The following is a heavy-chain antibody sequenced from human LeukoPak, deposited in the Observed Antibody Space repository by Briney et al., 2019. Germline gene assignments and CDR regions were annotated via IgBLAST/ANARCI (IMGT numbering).Heavy chain of an antibody. CDR3: AKVVGREAMIVVVLDY. CDR1: GFTFSSYA. Sequence: GGSLRLSCAASGFTFSSYAMSWVRQAPGKGLEWVSAISGSGGSTYYADSVKGRFTISRDNSKNTPYLQMNSLRAEDTAVYYCAKVVGREAMIVVVLDYWGQGTLVTVSS. V-gene: IGHV3-23*01. CDR2: ISGSGGST. J-gene: IGHJ4*02. D-gene: IGHD3-22*01.